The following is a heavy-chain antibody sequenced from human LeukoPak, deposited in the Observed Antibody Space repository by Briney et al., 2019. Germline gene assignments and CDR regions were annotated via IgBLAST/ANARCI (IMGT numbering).Heavy chain of an antibody. CDR3: ARDRGVRVFDI. CDR2: IYTSGRI. CDR1: GGSIINYY. D-gene: IGHD3-10*01. Sequence: SETLSLTCTVSGGSIINYYWSWIRHPAGKGLEGIGRIYTSGRIDHNPSLKSRVTMSVDSSKNQFSLKLSSVTAADTAVYYCARDRGVRVFDIWGQGTMVTVSS. V-gene: IGHV4-4*07. J-gene: IGHJ3*02.